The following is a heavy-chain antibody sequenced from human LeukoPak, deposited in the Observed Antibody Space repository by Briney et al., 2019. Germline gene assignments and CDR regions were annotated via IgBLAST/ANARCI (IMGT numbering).Heavy chain of an antibody. CDR1: GGSTSSGAYY. Sequence: SETLSLTCTVSGGSTSSGAYYWGWIRQPPGKGLECIGSIYNSGSTYYNPSLKSRVTISVDMSKNQFSLKLNSVTAADTAMYYCARDPGDIYYFDYWGQGTLVTVSS. V-gene: IGHV4-39*07. CDR2: IYNSGST. CDR3: ARDPGDIYYFDY. D-gene: IGHD2-21*01. J-gene: IGHJ4*02.